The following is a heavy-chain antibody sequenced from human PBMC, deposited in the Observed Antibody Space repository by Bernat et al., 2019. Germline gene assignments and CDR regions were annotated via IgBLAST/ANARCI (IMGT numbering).Heavy chain of an antibody. D-gene: IGHD2-15*01. CDR1: GFTFSSYA. Sequence: EVQLLESGGGLVQPGGSLRLSCAASGFTFSSYAMSWVCQAPGKGLEWVSDISGTGGTTYYADSVKGRFTISRDNSKNTLNLQMNSLRAEDTAVYYCAKDQCSGGSCYFDYWGQGTLVTVSS. CDR3: AKDQCSGGSCYFDY. J-gene: IGHJ4*02. V-gene: IGHV3-23*01. CDR2: ISGTGGTT.